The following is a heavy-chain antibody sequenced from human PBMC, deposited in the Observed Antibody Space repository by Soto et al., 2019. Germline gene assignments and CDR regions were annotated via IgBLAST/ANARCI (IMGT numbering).Heavy chain of an antibody. V-gene: IGHV4-59*01. Sequence: QVQLQESGPGLVKPSETLSLTCTVSGDSISNYYWSWIRQPPGKGLEWIGCLYYSGSTNYNPSLKSRVTISVDTSKDRFSLKLSSVAAADTAVYYCARGRIAAATYFDDWGQGTLVTVSS. D-gene: IGHD6-13*01. CDR1: GDSISNYY. J-gene: IGHJ4*02. CDR2: LYYSGST. CDR3: ARGRIAAATYFDD.